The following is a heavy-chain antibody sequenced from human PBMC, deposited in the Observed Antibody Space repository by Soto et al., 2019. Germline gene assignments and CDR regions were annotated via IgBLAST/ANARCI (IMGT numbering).Heavy chain of an antibody. CDR2: ISYDGSNK. CDR1: GFTFSSYG. CDR3: AKELTSLVTDS. Sequence: GGSLRLSCAASGFTFSSYGMHWVRQAPGKGLEWVAAISYDGSNKYYADSVKGRFTISGDNSKNTLYLQMNSLRAEDTAVYYCAKELTSLVTDSWGQGTSVTVSS. J-gene: IGHJ3*02. D-gene: IGHD3-9*01. V-gene: IGHV3-30*18.